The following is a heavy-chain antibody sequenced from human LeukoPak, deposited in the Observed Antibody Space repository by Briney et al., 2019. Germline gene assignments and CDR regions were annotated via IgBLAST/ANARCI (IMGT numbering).Heavy chain of an antibody. J-gene: IGHJ6*02. CDR2: IGSGSDYT. CDR3: TGDSLPCRTGSCYSGPDYYGMGV. Sequence: GGTLRLSCAASGFTFSDFSMNWVRQAPGKGLEWVSSIGSGSDYTYYADSVKGRFNVSRDNAKNSLFLQMNSLRAADTAVYYCTGDSLPCRTGSCYSGPDYYGMGVWGQGTTVTVSS. D-gene: IGHD2-15*01. V-gene: IGHV3-21*01. CDR1: GFTFSDFS.